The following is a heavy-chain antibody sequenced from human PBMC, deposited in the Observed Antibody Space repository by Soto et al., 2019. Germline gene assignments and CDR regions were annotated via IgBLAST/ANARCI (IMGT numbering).Heavy chain of an antibody. CDR1: GYTFTSYA. CDR3: ARGGSTGYDFWSGYYTSYFDY. D-gene: IGHD3-3*01. J-gene: IGHJ4*02. V-gene: IGHV1-3*01. CDR2: INAGNGNT. Sequence: SCKASGYTFTSYAMHWVRQAPGQRLEWMGWINAGNGNTKYSQKFQGRVTITRDTSASTAYMELSSLRSEDTAVYYCARGGSTGYDFWSGYYTSYFDYWGQGTLVTVSS.